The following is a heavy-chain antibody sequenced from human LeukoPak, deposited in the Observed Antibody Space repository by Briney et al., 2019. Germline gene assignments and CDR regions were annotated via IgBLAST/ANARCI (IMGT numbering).Heavy chain of an antibody. D-gene: IGHD2-15*01. Sequence: PSETLSLTCAVYGGSFSGYYWSWIRQPPGKGLEWIGEINHSGSTNYNPSLKSRVTISVDTSKNRFSLKLSSVTAADTAVYYCARGRDRQDIVVVVAATNFDYWGQGTLVTVSS. CDR1: GGSFSGYY. CDR3: ARGRDRQDIVVVVAATNFDY. J-gene: IGHJ4*02. V-gene: IGHV4-34*01. CDR2: INHSGST.